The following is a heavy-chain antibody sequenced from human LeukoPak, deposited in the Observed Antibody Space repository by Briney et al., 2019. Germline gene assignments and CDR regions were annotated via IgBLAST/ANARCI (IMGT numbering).Heavy chain of an antibody. Sequence: ASVKVSCKASGYTFTGYYMHWVRQAPGQGLEWIGWINPNSGGTNYAQKFQGRVTMTRDTSISTAYMELSRLRSDDTAVYYCARDAPSRDGYSSSRDAFDIWGQGTMVTVSS. D-gene: IGHD6-13*01. CDR3: ARDAPSRDGYSSSRDAFDI. J-gene: IGHJ3*02. CDR2: INPNSGGT. V-gene: IGHV1-2*02. CDR1: GYTFTGYY.